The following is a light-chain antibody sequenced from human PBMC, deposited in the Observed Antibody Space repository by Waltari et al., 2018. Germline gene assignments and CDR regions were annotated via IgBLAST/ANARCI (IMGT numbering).Light chain of an antibody. V-gene: IGLV4-69*01. CDR3: QTEGHGTWV. CDR1: SGHGPNF. CDR2: VNSDGSH. J-gene: IGLJ3*02. Sequence: VLTHPPSASAPLGPSSKLTGTLTSGHGPNFTPWLHQQPENGPRYLMNVNSDGSHNKGVGIPDRFSGSSSGAERYLTISSLQSEDEADYYCQTEGHGTWVFGGGTRLTVL.